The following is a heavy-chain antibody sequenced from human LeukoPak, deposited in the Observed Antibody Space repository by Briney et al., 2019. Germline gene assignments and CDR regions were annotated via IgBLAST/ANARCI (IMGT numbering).Heavy chain of an antibody. CDR3: ARDPADPNCSSTSCYALFDP. V-gene: IGHV1-18*01. D-gene: IGHD2-2*01. CDR2: ISAYNGNT. CDR1: GGTFSSYA. Sequence: GASVKVSCKASGGTFSSYAISWVRQAPGQGLEWMGWISAYNGNTNYAQKLQGSVTMTTDTSTSTAYMELRSLRSDDTAVYYCARDPADPNCSSTSCYALFDPWGQGTLVTVSS. J-gene: IGHJ5*02.